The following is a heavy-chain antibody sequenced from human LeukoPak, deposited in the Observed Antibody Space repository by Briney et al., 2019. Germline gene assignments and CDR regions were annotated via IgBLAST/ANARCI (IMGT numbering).Heavy chain of an antibody. Sequence: GGSLRLSCAASGFTLSNHWMIWVRQAPGKGLECVANIKQDGIEKYYLDSVKGRFTISRDNAKNSVYLQMNSLRVEDTAVYYCGGGWAVDFWGQGTLVTVSS. D-gene: IGHD5-24*01. CDR1: GFTLSNHW. J-gene: IGHJ4*02. CDR3: GGGWAVDF. V-gene: IGHV3-7*01. CDR2: IKQDGIEK.